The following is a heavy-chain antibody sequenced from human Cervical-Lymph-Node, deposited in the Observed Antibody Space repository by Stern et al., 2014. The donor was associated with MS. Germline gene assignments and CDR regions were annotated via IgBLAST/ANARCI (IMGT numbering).Heavy chain of an antibody. V-gene: IGHV1-46*01. Sequence: VQLLESGAEVKKPGASVNVSCKASGYTFSTYYMHWVRQAPGQGLEWMGLINPSGGSTVYAPKFQGRVTMARDTSTGTVYMELSSLRSEDTAVYYCSRVKGGSLDYWGQGTLVTVSS. J-gene: IGHJ4*02. D-gene: IGHD1-26*01. CDR3: SRVKGGSLDY. CDR2: INPSGGST. CDR1: GYTFSTYY.